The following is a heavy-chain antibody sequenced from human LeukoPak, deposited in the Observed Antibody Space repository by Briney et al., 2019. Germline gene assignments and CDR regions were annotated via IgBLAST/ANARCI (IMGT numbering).Heavy chain of an antibody. J-gene: IGHJ4*02. CDR3: AQSSPVTTGIDY. CDR2: IIPIFGTA. V-gene: IGHV1-69*13. D-gene: IGHD4-17*01. CDR1: GGTFSSYA. Sequence: SVKVSCKASGGTFSSYAISWVRQAPGQGLEWMGGIIPIFGTANYAQKFQGRVTITADESTSTAYMELSSLRSEDTAVYYCAQSSPVTTGIDYWGQEPLVTVSS.